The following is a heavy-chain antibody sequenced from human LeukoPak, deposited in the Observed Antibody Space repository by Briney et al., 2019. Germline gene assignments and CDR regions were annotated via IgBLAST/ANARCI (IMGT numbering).Heavy chain of an antibody. CDR1: GYTLSSYG. V-gene: IGHV1-18*01. CDR2: ISAYNGNT. J-gene: IGHJ4*02. CDR3: ARATGSETSYYF. D-gene: IGHD3-10*01. Sequence: GASVKVSCKASGYTLSSYGISWVRQAPGQGLEWMGWISAYNGNTNYAQKLQGRVTMTTDTSTNTAYMELRSLRSDDTAVYYCARATGSETSYYFWGQGTLVTVSS.